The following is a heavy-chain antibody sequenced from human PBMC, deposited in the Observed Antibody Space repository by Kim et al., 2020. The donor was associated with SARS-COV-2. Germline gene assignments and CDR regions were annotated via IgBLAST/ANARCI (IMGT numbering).Heavy chain of an antibody. V-gene: IGHV1-46*01. J-gene: IGHJ4*02. D-gene: IGHD5-18*01. CDR1: GYTFTSYY. CDR3: ARDDTAMATPRLQIDY. Sequence: ASVKVSCKASGYTFTSYYMHWVRQAPGQGLEWMGIINPSGGSTSYAQKFQGRVTMTRDTSTSTVYMELSSLRSEDTAVYYCARDDTAMATPRLQIDYWGQGTLVTLSS. CDR2: INPSGGST.